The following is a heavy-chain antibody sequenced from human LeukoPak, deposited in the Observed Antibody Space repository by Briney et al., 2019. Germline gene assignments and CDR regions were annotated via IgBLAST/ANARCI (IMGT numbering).Heavy chain of an antibody. CDR3: AKDSYYYDSSGYLDY. J-gene: IGHJ4*02. V-gene: IGHV3-23*01. CDR1: GFTFSSYA. Sequence: GESLRLSYAASGFTFSSYAMSWVRQAPGKGLEWVSAISGSGGSSYYADSVKGRFTISRDNSKNTLYLQMNSLRAEDTAVYYCAKDSYYYDSSGYLDYWGQGTLVTVSS. CDR2: ISGSGGSS. D-gene: IGHD3-22*01.